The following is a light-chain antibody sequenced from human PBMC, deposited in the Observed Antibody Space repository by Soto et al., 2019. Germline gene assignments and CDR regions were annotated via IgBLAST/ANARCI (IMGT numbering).Light chain of an antibody. CDR1: QGVGST. CDR3: QHYLTWPLT. CDR2: DAS. J-gene: IGKJ4*01. V-gene: IGKV3-15*01. Sequence: ELVLTQSPVTLSLSPGERATLSCRASQGVGSTLAWYQQEPGRAPRLLIYDASTRATGIPARFSGAGSGTEFTLTISGLQSDDFAVYYCQHYLTWPLTFGGGTRVEI.